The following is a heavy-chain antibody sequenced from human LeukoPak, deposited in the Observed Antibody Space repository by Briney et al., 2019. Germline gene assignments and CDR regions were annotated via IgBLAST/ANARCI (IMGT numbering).Heavy chain of an antibody. D-gene: IGHD1/OR15-1a*01. Sequence: SETLSLTCTVSGGSISSSSYYWGWIRQPPGKGLEWIGYIYHSGSTYYNPSLKSRVTISVDRSKNQFSLKLSSVTAADTAVYYCARDWTTRRWIWEQDAFDIWGQGTMVTVSS. J-gene: IGHJ3*02. CDR1: GGSISSSSYY. V-gene: IGHV4-39*07. CDR3: ARDWTTRRWIWEQDAFDI. CDR2: IYHSGST.